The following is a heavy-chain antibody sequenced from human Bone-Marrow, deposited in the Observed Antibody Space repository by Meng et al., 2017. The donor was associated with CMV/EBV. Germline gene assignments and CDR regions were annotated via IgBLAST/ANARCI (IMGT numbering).Heavy chain of an antibody. J-gene: IGHJ3*01. CDR2: INPDGGTT. CDR1: GYTFITYY. D-gene: IGHD3-22*01. Sequence: ASVKVSCKASGYTFITYYIHWVRQAPGQGLEWMGRINPDGGTTTCAQKFQGGVTLTSDTSTSTVYMELSSLGSEDTAVYYCARNLVGYDAFDVWGQGTMVTVSS. V-gene: IGHV1-46*01. CDR3: ARNLVGYDAFDV.